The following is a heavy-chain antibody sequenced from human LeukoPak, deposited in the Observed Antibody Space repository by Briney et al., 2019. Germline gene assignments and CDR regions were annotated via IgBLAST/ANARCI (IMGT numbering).Heavy chain of an antibody. CDR2: IYTSGST. J-gene: IGHJ4*02. CDR3: AAQSNNHYYRHFDY. CDR1: GGSISSSNSY. D-gene: IGHD1-14*01. Sequence: PSETLSLTCTVSGGSISSSNSYWGWIRQPPGKGLEWIGRIYTSGSTNYNPSLKSRVTISVDTSKNQFSLKLSSVTAADTAVYYCAAQSNNHYYRHFDYWGQGTLVTVSS. V-gene: IGHV4-61*02.